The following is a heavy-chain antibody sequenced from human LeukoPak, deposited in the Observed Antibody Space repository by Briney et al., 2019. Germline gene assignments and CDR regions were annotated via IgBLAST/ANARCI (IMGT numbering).Heavy chain of an antibody. Sequence: SETLSLTCTVSGGSISSSDYYWGWIRQPPGKGLEWIGNIYYSGSTYYNPSLKSRVTISVDTSKNQFSLKLSSVTAADTAVHYCARHLRSGVTTDYWGQGTLVTVSS. V-gene: IGHV4-39*01. D-gene: IGHD4-17*01. CDR3: ARHLRSGVTTDY. J-gene: IGHJ4*02. CDR2: IYYSGST. CDR1: GGSISSSDYY.